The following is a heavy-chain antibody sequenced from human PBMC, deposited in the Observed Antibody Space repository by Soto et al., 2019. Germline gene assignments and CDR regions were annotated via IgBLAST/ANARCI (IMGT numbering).Heavy chain of an antibody. Sequence: RGSLRPSCTSSGFTFSSYDMHWVRQLRGKGLEWVSAIGSTGDTYYPDSVKGRFTISRENAKNSLYLQMNSLRAGDAAVYYCGRGHYDSSRLAPWGQGTLVTVSS. D-gene: IGHD3-22*01. V-gene: IGHV3-13*04. CDR3: GRGHYDSSRLAP. J-gene: IGHJ5*02. CDR1: GFTFSSYD. CDR2: IGSTGDT.